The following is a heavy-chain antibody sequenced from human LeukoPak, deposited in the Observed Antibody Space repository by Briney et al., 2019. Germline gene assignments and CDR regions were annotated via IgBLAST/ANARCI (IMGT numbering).Heavy chain of an antibody. J-gene: IGHJ4*02. CDR3: ARDRRDYYDSSGYSDY. CDR2: INPSGGST. V-gene: IGHV1-46*01. Sequence: WASVTVSCKASGYAFTSYSMHWVRQAPGQGLEWMGIINPSGGSTSYAQKFQGRVTMTRDTSTSTVYMELSSLRSEDTAVYYCARDRRDYYDSSGYSDYWGQGTLVTVSS. D-gene: IGHD3-22*01. CDR1: GYAFTSYS.